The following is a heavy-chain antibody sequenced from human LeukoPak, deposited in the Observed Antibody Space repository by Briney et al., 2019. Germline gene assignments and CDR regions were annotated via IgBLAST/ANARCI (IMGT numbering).Heavy chain of an antibody. J-gene: IGHJ4*02. Sequence: PGGSLRLSCAASGFTVSSNYMSWVRQAPGKGLEWVSVIYSGGSTYYADSVKGRFTISRDNSKNTLYLQMNSLRAEDTAVYYCARVSYDSSGYRDYWGQGTLVTVSS. CDR1: GFTVSSNY. V-gene: IGHV3-53*01. CDR3: ARVSYDSSGYRDY. CDR2: IYSGGST. D-gene: IGHD3-22*01.